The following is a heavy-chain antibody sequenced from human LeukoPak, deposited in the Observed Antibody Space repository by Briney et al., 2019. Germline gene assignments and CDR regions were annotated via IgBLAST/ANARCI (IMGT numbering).Heavy chain of an antibody. CDR2: ISYDGSNN. J-gene: IGHJ4*02. CDR3: TTVLIGYCSSSRCYAGDF. CDR1: AITLSSYD. Sequence: GRSLRLSCAASAITLSSYDMHWVRQAPSKALEWVAVISYDGSNNDYADSVKGRFTISRDNSKNTLDLQMNSLRAEDTAVYYCTTVLIGYCSSSRCYAGDFWGQGALVIVSS. D-gene: IGHD2-2*01. V-gene: IGHV3-30-3*01.